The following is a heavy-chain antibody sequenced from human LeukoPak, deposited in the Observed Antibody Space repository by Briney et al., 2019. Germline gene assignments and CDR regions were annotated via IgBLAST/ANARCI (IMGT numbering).Heavy chain of an antibody. D-gene: IGHD6-13*01. CDR3: AKDAGAAAGTGVFDY. Sequence: GGSLRLSRAASGFTFDDYAMHWVRQAPGKGLEWVSLISWDGGSTYYADSVKGRFTISRDNSKNSLYLQMNSLRAEDTALYYCAKDAGAAAGTGVFDYWGQGTLVTVSS. CDR2: ISWDGGST. J-gene: IGHJ4*02. V-gene: IGHV3-43D*03. CDR1: GFTFDDYA.